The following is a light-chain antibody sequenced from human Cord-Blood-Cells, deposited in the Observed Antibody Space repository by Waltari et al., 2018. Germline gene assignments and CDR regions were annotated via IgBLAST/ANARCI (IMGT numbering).Light chain of an antibody. Sequence: QSALTQPASVSGSPGQSITISCTRTSSDVGGYNYVSWYQQHPGKAPQLMIYDVSNRPSGVSNRFSGSKSGNTASLTISGLQAEDEADYYCSSYTSSSTLYVVFGGGTKLTVL. J-gene: IGLJ2*01. CDR2: DVS. V-gene: IGLV2-14*01. CDR1: SSDVGGYNY. CDR3: SSYTSSSTLYVV.